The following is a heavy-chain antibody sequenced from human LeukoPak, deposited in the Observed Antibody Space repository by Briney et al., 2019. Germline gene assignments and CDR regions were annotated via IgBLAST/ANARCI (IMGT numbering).Heavy chain of an antibody. J-gene: IGHJ6*02. CDR1: GFTFTSYG. CDR2: ISYDGGYQ. D-gene: IGHD3-16*01. CDR3: AKDRRMMSPHYGMDV. Sequence: GRSLRLSCAASGFTFTSYGTHWVRQAPGKGLEWVTYISYDGGYQYYADSVKGRFTISTDNSKNTVYLQLNSLTPEDTAVYYCAKDRRMMSPHYGMDVWGQGTTVTVSS. V-gene: IGHV3-30*18.